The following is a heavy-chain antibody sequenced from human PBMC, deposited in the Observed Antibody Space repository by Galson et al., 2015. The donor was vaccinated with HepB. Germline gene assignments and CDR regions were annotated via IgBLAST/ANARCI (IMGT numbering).Heavy chain of an antibody. CDR2: IGSKASDYAT. CDR1: GFTLSGPA. D-gene: IGHD6-13*01. Sequence: LRHRCAASGFTLSGPASHAFRHAFGTGPEGVGRIGSKASDYATAYAASLKGRFTISRDDSNNTAYLHTNSLKTEDTAVYYCLRLGDLSGYSSSWGQGTLVTASS. CDR3: LRLGDLSGYSSS. J-gene: IGHJ4*02. V-gene: IGHV3-73*01.